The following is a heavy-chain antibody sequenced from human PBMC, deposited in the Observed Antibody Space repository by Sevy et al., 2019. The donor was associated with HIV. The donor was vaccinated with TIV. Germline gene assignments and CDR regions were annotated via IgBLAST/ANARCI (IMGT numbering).Heavy chain of an antibody. J-gene: IGHJ4*02. D-gene: IGHD2-8*02. CDR2: IHSGGNT. Sequence: SETLSLTCTVSGGSINRSSYYWGWIRQPPGKGLEWIASIHSGGNTYYNPSLKSRVTVSVDTSKNQVSLKRTSVTAADTAVYYCARQGGSCKSGPCYTFFDFWGQGTLVTVSS. V-gene: IGHV4-39*01. CDR1: GGSINRSSYY. CDR3: ARQGGSCKSGPCYTFFDF.